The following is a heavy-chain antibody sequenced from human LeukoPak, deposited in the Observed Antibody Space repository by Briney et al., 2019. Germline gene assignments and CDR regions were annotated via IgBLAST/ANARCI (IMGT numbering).Heavy chain of an antibody. CDR1: GGSISSSTYY. CDR2: IFYSGST. CDR3: ARGALYGSGSYLFDY. Sequence: SETLSLTCTVSGGSISSSTYYWGWIRHPPGKGLEWIGSIFYSGSTYYSPSLKSRVTISLDTSKNQFSLTLSSVTAADTAIYYCARGALYGSGSYLFDYWGQGAPVTVSS. D-gene: IGHD3-10*01. V-gene: IGHV4-39*07. J-gene: IGHJ4*02.